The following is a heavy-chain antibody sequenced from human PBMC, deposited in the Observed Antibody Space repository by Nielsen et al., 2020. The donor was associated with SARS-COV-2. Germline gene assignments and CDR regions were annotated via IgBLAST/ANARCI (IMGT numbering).Heavy chain of an antibody. CDR2: ISSSSSYI. J-gene: IGHJ4*02. V-gene: IGHV3-21*01. CDR1: GFTFSSYS. CDR3: ARAPLYSSGWSYFDY. Sequence: GESLKISCAASGFTFSSYSMNWVRQAPGKGLEWVSSISSSSSYIYYADSVKGRFTISRDNAKNSLYLQMNSLRAEDTAVYYCARAPLYSSGWSYFDYWGQGTLVTVSS. D-gene: IGHD6-19*01.